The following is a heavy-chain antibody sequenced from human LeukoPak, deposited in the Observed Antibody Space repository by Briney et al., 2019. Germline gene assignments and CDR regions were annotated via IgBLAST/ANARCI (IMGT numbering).Heavy chain of an antibody. CDR1: GFTFSSYA. J-gene: IGHJ4*02. CDR3: ARSSYCSSTSCHNFDY. V-gene: IGHV3-30*07. D-gene: IGHD2-2*02. CDR2: ISSDGSTK. Sequence: GGSLRLSCAASGFTFSSYAMHWVRQAPGKGLEWVAVISSDGSTKYYADSVKGRFTISRDNAKNSLYLQMNSLRAEDTAVYYCARSSYCSSTSCHNFDYWGQGTLVTVSS.